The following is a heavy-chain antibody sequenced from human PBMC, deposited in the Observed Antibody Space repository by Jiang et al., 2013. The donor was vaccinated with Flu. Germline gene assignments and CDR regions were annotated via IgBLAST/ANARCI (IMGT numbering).Heavy chain of an antibody. V-gene: IGHV6-1*01. D-gene: IGHD1-1*01. J-gene: IGHJ6*02. Sequence: SQTLSLTCAISGDSVSSNSAAWNWIRQSPSRGLEWLGRTYYRSKWYNDYAVSVKSRITINPDTSKNQFSLQLNSVTPEDTAVYYCARVVKLERRPEPTYYYYGMDVWGQGTTVTVSS. CDR3: ARVVKLERRPEPTYYYYGMDV. CDR1: GDSVSSNSAA. CDR2: TYYRSKWYN.